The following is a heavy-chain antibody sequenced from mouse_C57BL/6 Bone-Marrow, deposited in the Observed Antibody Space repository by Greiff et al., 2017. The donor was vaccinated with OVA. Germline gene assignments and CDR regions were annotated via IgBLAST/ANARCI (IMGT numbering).Heavy chain of an antibody. D-gene: IGHD1-1*01. J-gene: IGHJ2*01. CDR3: TALTTVVGGGNYFDY. CDR1: GFNIKDDY. Sequence: DVQLQESGAELVRPGASVKLSCTASGFNIKDDYMHWVKQRPEQGLEWIGWIDPENGDTEYASKFQGKATITADTSSNTAYLQLSSLTSEDTAVYYCTALTTVVGGGNYFDYWGQGTTLTVAS. CDR2: IDPENGDT. V-gene: IGHV14-4*01.